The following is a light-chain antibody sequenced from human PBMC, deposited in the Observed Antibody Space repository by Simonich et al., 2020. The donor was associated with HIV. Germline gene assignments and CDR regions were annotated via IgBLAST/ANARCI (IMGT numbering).Light chain of an antibody. J-gene: IGKJ4*01. V-gene: IGKV1-5*03. CDR2: KAS. Sequence: DIQMTQSPSTLSASVGDRVTISCRASQSISSWLAWYQQKPGKAPKLLIYKASNVETGVPSRFSGSGSGTEFTLTISSLQPDDFATYYCQQYNSYSVTFGGGTKVEI. CDR3: QQYNSYSVT. CDR1: QSISSW.